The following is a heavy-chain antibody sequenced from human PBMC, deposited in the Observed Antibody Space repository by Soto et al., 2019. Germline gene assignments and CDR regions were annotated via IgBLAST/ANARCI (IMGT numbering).Heavy chain of an antibody. CDR3: AKGIFGVNYGMDV. V-gene: IGHV3-9*01. J-gene: IGHJ6*02. CDR1: GFTFDDYA. Sequence: GGSLRLSCAASGFTFDDYAMHWVRQAPGKGLEWVSGISWNSGSIGYADSVKGRFTISRDNAKNSLYLQMNSLRAEDTALYYCAKGIFGVNYGMDVWGQGTTVTVS. CDR2: ISWNSGSI. D-gene: IGHD3-3*01.